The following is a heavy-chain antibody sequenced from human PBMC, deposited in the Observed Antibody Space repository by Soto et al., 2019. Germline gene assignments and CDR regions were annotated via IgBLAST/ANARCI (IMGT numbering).Heavy chain of an antibody. V-gene: IGHV1-69*06. CDR3: ARAIKRWEVHYYFDY. D-gene: IGHD1-26*01. J-gene: IGHJ4*02. CDR1: GSTFNNFA. Sequence: QVVLLQSGAEVKEPGSSVRVSCEVSGSTFNNFAFSWVRQAPGHGPEWMGGIVVISNTAVYSQRFQDRVTITADTSTNTLYMELGSLTFEDTAVYYCARAIKRWEVHYYFDYWGQGTLVTVSS. CDR2: IVVISNTA.